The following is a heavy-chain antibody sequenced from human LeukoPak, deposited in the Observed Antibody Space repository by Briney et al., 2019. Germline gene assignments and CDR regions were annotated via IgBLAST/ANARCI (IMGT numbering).Heavy chain of an antibody. CDR3: AMSGWELLREADDAFDI. CDR2: INHSGST. CDR1: GGSFSGYY. Sequence: SETLSLTCAVYGGSFSGYYWSWIRQPPGKGLEWIGEINHSGSTNYNPSLKSRVTISVDTSKNQSSLKLSSVTAADTAVYYCAMSGWELLREADDAFDIWGQGTMVTVSS. D-gene: IGHD1-26*01. J-gene: IGHJ3*02. V-gene: IGHV4-34*01.